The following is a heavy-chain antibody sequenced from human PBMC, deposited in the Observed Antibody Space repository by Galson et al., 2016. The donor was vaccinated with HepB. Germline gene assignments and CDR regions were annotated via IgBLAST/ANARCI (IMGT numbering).Heavy chain of an antibody. CDR2: INPSGGST. V-gene: IGHV1-46*01. D-gene: IGHD1-26*01. CDR1: GYSFTNYY. J-gene: IGHJ4*02. Sequence: SVKVSCKASGYSFTNYYIHWLRRAPGEGLEWVGIINPSGGSTGYAQKFQGRVTMTRDTSMSIVYMDLTSLRSEDTAVYYCARDRGYYSHFDSWGQGTLVTVSS. CDR3: ARDRGYYSHFDS.